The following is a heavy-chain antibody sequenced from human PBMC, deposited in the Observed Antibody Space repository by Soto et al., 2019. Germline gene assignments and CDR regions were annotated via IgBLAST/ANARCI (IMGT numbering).Heavy chain of an antibody. CDR3: ARNARGVNNQRPNDY. CDR1: GDSVSSNSAA. V-gene: IGHV6-1*01. J-gene: IGHJ4*02. CDR2: TYYRSKWYN. Sequence: PSQTLSLTCAISGDSVSSNSAAWNWIRQSPSRGLEWLGRTYYRSKWYNDYAVSVKSRITINPDTSKNQFSLKLSSVTAADTAVYYCARNARGVNNQRPNDYWGQGTLVTVSS. D-gene: IGHD3-10*02.